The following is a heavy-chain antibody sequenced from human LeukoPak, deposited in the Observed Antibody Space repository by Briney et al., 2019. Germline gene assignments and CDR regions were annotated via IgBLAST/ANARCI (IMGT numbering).Heavy chain of an antibody. D-gene: IGHD3-10*01. CDR2: ISYDGSNK. CDR3: AKEGYSGSGRTSFDI. CDR1: AFSFTGYG. Sequence: GRSLRLSCAASAFSFTGYGMHWVRQAQGKGMEWVAVISYDGSNKYYADSVKGRFTISRDNSKNTLYPQMNSLRAEDTAVYYCAKEGYSGSGRTSFDIWGQGTIVTVSS. V-gene: IGHV3-30*18. J-gene: IGHJ3*02.